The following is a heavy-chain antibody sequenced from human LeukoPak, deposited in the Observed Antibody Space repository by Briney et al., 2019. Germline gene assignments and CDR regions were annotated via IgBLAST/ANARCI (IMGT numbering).Heavy chain of an antibody. CDR1: GLTVTNAW. J-gene: IGHJ4*02. D-gene: IGHD3-10*01. V-gene: IGHV3-15*07. Sequence: PGGSLRLPCSASGLTVTNAWMNWVRQAPGEGLDWVGRIASKTDGGATDYAAPVKGRFTISRDDSKNTLNLQMNSLKTEDTAVYYCTTGIRGDWGQGTLVTVSS. CDR2: IASKTDGGAT. CDR3: TTGIRGD.